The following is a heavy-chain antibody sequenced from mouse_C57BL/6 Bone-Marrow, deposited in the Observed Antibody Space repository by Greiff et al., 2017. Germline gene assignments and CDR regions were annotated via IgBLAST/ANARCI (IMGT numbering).Heavy chain of an antibody. CDR1: GYTFTSYW. V-gene: IGHV1-64*01. Sequence: QVQLQQPGAELVKPGASVKLSCKASGYTFTSYWMHWVKQRPGQGLEWIGMIHPISGSTNYNEKFKSKATLTVDKSSSTAYMQLSSLTSEDSAVYYVQIYDYGSSCYYAMDYWGQGTSVTVSA. J-gene: IGHJ4*01. D-gene: IGHD1-1*01. CDR3: QIYDYGSSCYYAMDY. CDR2: IHPISGST.